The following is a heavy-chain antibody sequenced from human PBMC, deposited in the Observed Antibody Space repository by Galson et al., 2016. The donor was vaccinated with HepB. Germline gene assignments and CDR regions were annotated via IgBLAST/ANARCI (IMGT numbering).Heavy chain of an antibody. Sequence: LRLSCAASGFTFTGYDMSWVRQAPGKGLEWVSVISASGGYTHFADSVKGRFSISRDNSRNTLFLQMNSLRAEDTAVYYCAKWGYCSGGGGHSWMDVWGKGTTVTVSS. CDR1: GFTFTGYD. D-gene: IGHD2-15*01. V-gene: IGHV3-23*01. J-gene: IGHJ6*03. CDR3: AKWGYCSGGGGHSWMDV. CDR2: ISASGGYT.